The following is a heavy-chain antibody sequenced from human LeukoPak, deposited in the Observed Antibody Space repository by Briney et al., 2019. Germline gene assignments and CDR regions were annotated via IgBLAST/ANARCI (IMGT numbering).Heavy chain of an antibody. J-gene: IGHJ4*02. D-gene: IGHD4-17*01. CDR2: IGGSGGFIT. CDR1: GSTFSSHG. Sequence: GGSLRLSCAASGSTFSSHGMNWVRQAPGKGLEWVSGIGGSGGFITYYADSVKGRFTVSRDNAKNSLYLQMNSLRAEDTAVYYCATVDGDYAFDYWGQGTLVTVSS. CDR3: ATVDGDYAFDY. V-gene: IGHV3-23*01.